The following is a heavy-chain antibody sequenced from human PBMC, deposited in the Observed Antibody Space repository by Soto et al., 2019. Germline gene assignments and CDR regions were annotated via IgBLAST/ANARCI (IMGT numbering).Heavy chain of an antibody. CDR1: GYSFTSYW. Sequence: PGESMKISCKGSGYSFTSYWISWVRQMPGKGLEWMGRIDPSDSYTNYSPSFQGHVTISADKSISTAYLQWSSLKASDTAMYYCARRPGYRFGSYDYHCYVLDFWGQG. V-gene: IGHV5-10-1*01. J-gene: IGHJ6*02. D-gene: IGHD1-26*01. CDR2: IDPSDSYT. CDR3: ARRPGYRFGSYDYHCYVLDF.